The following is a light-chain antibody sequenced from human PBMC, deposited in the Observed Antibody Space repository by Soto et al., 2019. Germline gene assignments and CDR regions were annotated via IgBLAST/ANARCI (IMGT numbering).Light chain of an antibody. V-gene: IGKV1-9*01. CDR1: QSISSW. CDR2: AAS. Sequence: DIPRTQSPSTLSASVGDRVTITCRASQSISSWLAWYQQKLGKAPKLLIYAASTLQSGVPSRFSGSGSGTEFTLTISSLQPEDFATYYCQQLNSYPQTFGLGTKVDIK. J-gene: IGKJ1*01. CDR3: QQLNSYPQT.